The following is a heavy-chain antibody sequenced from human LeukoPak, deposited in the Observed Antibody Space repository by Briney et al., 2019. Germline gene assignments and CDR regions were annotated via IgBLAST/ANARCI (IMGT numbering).Heavy chain of an antibody. D-gene: IGHD2-2*01. Sequence: ASVKVSCKVSGYTFTSYYMHWVRQAPGQGLEWMGIINPSGGSTSYAQKFQGRVTMTRDTSTSTVYMELSSLRSEDTAVYYCARDRGDIVVVPAAIALDYWGQGTLVTVSS. CDR2: INPSGGST. J-gene: IGHJ4*02. V-gene: IGHV1-46*01. CDR3: ARDRGDIVVVPAAIALDY. CDR1: GYTFTSYY.